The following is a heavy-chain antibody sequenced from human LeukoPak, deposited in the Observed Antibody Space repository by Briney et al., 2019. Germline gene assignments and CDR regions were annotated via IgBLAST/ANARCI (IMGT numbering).Heavy chain of an antibody. J-gene: IGHJ4*02. CDR3: ARGYNSGFDY. D-gene: IGHD1-20*01. CDR1: GGCFSGYY. V-gene: IGHV4-34*01. CDR2: INHSGST. Sequence: SETLTLTCAVYGGCFSGYYWSWIRQPPGKGLEWIGEINHSGSTNYNPSLKSRVTISVDTSKNQFSLKLSSVTAADTAVYYCARGYNSGFDYWGQGTLVTVSS.